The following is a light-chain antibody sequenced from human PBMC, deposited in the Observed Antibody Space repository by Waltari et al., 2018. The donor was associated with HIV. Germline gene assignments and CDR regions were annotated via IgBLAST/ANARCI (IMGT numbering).Light chain of an antibody. J-gene: IGKJ1*01. CDR2: WAS. V-gene: IGKV4-1*01. CDR1: QSVLYNSNSKNY. CDR3: HQYYTTPWA. Sequence: DIVLTQSPDSLAVSLGERATINCKASQSVLYNSNSKNYLSWYQQRPGQPPKLLIYWASTRESGVPDRFSDSASGTDFTLTISGLQAEDVAVYYCHQYYTTPWAFGQGTKVEIK.